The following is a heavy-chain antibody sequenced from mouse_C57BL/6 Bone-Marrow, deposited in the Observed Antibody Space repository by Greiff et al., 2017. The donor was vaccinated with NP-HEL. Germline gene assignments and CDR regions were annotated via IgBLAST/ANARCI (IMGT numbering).Heavy chain of an antibody. V-gene: IGHV1-69*01. CDR2: LDPSDSYT. D-gene: IGHD1-1*01. J-gene: IGHJ3*01. CDR1: GYTFTSYW. CDR3: AREGVIKRFAY. Sequence: QVQLQQPGAELVMPGASVKLSCKASGYTFTSYWMHWVKQRPGQGLEWIGELDPSDSYTNYNQTIKGKSTLTVDKSSSTAYMQLSSLTSEDSAVYYCAREGVIKRFAYWGQGTLVTVSA.